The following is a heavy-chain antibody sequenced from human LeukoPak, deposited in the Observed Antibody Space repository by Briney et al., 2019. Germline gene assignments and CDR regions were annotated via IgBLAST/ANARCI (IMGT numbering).Heavy chain of an antibody. J-gene: IGHJ4*02. Sequence: GGSLRLSCAASGFTFSSYAMSWVRQAPGKGLEWVSAISGSGGSTYYADSVKGRFTISRDNSKNTLYLQMNSLRAEDTAVYYCAKDQQSYSSSSPFDYWGQGTLVTVSS. CDR2: ISGSGGST. CDR3: AKDQQSYSSSSPFDY. D-gene: IGHD6-13*01. V-gene: IGHV3-23*01. CDR1: GFTFSSYA.